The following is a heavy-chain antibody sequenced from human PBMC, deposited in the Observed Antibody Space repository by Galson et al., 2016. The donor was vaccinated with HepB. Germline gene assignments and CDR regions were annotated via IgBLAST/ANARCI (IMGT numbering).Heavy chain of an antibody. CDR1: GYTFTTNG. CDR3: ARNGVGVDTGGFDY. Sequence: SVKVSCKASGYTFTTNGISWVRQAPGQGLEWVAWISAHNGDTNSAQKFQGRVTLTTDTSTRTAYMELRSLTSDDTAVYYCARNGVGVDTGGFDYWGQGTLVTVST. V-gene: IGHV1-18*04. D-gene: IGHD3-3*01. J-gene: IGHJ4*02. CDR2: ISAHNGDT.